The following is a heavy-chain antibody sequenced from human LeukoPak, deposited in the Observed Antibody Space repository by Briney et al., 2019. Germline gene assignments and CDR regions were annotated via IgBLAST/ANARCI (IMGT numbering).Heavy chain of an antibody. CDR2: IIPIFGTA. CDR3: ARESYYYGSGSYYYYYYMDV. J-gene: IGHJ6*03. Sequence: SVKVSCKASGGTFSSYAISWVRQAPGQGLEWMGGIIPIFGTANYAQKFQGRVTITTDESTSTAYMELSSLRSEDTAVYYCARESYYYGSGSYYYYYYMDVWGKGTTVTVSS. V-gene: IGHV1-69*05. D-gene: IGHD3-10*01. CDR1: GGTFSSYA.